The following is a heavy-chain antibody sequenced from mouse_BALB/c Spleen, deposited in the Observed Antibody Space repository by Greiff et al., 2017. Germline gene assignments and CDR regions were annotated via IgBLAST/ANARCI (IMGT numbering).Heavy chain of an antibody. V-gene: IGHV5-17*02. CDR3: ARSPGLRRGYYAMDY. J-gene: IGHJ4*01. Sequence: EVKVVESGGGLVQPGGSRKLSCAASGFTFSSFGMHWVRQAPEKGLEWVAYISSGSSTIYYADTVKGRFTISRDNPKNTLFLQMTRLRSEDTAMYSGARSPGLRRGYYAMDYWGQGTSVTVSS. CDR2: ISSGSSTI. D-gene: IGHD2-2*01. CDR1: GFTFSSFG.